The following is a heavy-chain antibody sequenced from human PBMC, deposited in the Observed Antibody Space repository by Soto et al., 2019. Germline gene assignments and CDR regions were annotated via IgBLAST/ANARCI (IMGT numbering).Heavy chain of an antibody. V-gene: IGHV4-30-4*01. Sequence: QVQLQESGPGLVKPSQTLSLTCSVSGASISSGDHYWSWISQPPGKGLEWIGYMYYSGRTYYNPSLKSRVTISVDTSKNQFSLKLSSVSAADTAVYYCAREWDIAAAPPCSTFGFWGQGTQVTVSS. CDR1: GASISSGDHY. D-gene: IGHD6-13*01. CDR2: MYYSGRT. CDR3: AREWDIAAAPPCSTFGF. J-gene: IGHJ4*02.